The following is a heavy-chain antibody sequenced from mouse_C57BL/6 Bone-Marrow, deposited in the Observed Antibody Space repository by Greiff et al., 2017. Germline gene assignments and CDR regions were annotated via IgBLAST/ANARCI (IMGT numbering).Heavy chain of an antibody. Sequence: VQLQQSGAELVKSGASVKMSCKASGYTFTTYPIEWMKQNHGKSLEWIGNFHPYNDDTKYNEKFKGKATLTVEKSSNTVYLELSRLTSDDSAVYYCARSSTFFYYFDYWGQGTTLTVSS. V-gene: IGHV1-47*01. CDR2: FHPYNDDT. CDR1: GYTFTTYP. D-gene: IGHD5-1*01. J-gene: IGHJ2*01. CDR3: ARSSTFFYYFDY.